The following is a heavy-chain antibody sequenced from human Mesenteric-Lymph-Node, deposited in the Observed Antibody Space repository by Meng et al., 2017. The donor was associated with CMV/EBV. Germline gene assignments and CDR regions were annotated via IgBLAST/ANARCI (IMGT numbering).Heavy chain of an antibody. J-gene: IGHJ6*02. CDR3: ARVGSGVYYGMDV. CDR1: GSFFNTYS. D-gene: IGHD3-10*01. Sequence: GGSLRLSCAASGSFFNTYSMNWVRQAPGKGLEWVANIKQDGSEKYYVDSVKGRFTISRDNAKNSLYLQMNSLRAEDTAVYYCARVGSGVYYGMDVWGQGTTVTVSS. V-gene: IGHV3-7*04. CDR2: IKQDGSEK.